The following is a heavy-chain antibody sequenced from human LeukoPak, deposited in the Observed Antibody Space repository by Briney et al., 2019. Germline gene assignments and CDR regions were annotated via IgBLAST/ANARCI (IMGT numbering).Heavy chain of an antibody. Sequence: SETLSLTCTVSGGSISSYYWSWIRQPPGKGLEWIGYIYYSGSTNYNPSLKSRVTISVDTSKNQFSLKLSSVTAADTAVYCCARGGGIAAAGFGFDPWGQGTLVTVSS. V-gene: IGHV4-59*01. J-gene: IGHJ5*02. CDR1: GGSISSYY. D-gene: IGHD6-13*01. CDR2: IYYSGST. CDR3: ARGGGIAAAGFGFDP.